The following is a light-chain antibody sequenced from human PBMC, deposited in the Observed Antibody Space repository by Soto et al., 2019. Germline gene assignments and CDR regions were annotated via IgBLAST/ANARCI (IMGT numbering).Light chain of an antibody. CDR1: QSVGSD. V-gene: IGKV3D-15*01. CDR2: DIF. CDR3: QQYNSWPLT. Sequence: EIVMTQSPATLSVSPGERATLSCRASQSVGSDLAWYQQKPGQAPRLVIYDIFTRAPGVPTRISGSGSGTEFTRTISSLQSEDFAVYYCQQYNSWPLTFGGGTKVEIK. J-gene: IGKJ4*01.